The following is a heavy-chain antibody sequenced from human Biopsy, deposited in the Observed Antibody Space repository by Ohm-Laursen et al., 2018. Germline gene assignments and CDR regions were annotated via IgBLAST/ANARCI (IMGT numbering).Heavy chain of an antibody. D-gene: IGHD1-14*01. CDR2: IYTSGIT. V-gene: IGHV4-4*07. CDR1: GGSLSSYS. CDR3: ARDRDRRGWFDP. J-gene: IGHJ5*02. Sequence: SGTLSLTCTVSGGSLSSYSWSWIRQPVGKGLEWIGQIYTSGITNYNPSLKSRVTMSVDTSKNKFSLRVSSVTAADTAVYYCARDRDRRGWFDPWGQGTLVTVSS.